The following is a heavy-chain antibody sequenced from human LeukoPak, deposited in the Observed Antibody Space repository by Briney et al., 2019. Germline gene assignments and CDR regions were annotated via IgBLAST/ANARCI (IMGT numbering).Heavy chain of an antibody. Sequence: SETLSLTCTVSGGSISSYYWTWIRQPPGKGLEWIGFISDSGSTNYNPSLKSRVTISVDTSKKQFSLKMISVTAADTAVYYCGTPGLARAYWGQGTLVTVSS. J-gene: IGHJ4*02. CDR1: GGSISSYY. CDR2: ISDSGST. CDR3: GTPGLARAY. V-gene: IGHV4-59*08.